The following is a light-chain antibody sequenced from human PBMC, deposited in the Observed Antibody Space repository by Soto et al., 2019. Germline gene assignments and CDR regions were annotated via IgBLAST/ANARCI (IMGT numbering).Light chain of an antibody. CDR2: QAS. V-gene: IGKV1-5*03. J-gene: IGKJ5*01. Sequence: DIQMTQSPSTLSASVGHRVTITCLASQSISSWLAWYQQKPGKAPKLLIYQASSLESGVPSRFSGSGSGTEFTLTISSLQPDDFATYYCQQYNSYSRTFGQGTRLEIK. CDR3: QQYNSYSRT. CDR1: QSISSW.